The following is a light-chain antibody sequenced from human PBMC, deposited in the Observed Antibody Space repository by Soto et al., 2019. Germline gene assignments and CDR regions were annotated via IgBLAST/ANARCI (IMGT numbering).Light chain of an antibody. Sequence: DIQLTQSPSTLSASVGDRFTITCRASQSINGWLAWYQQKQGQAPNLLIYKASTLESGVPSRFSGSGSGTEFTLTVSSLQPDDFETYSCHQYHNFPRTFGQGTKVDIK. CDR2: KAS. CDR1: QSINGW. J-gene: IGKJ1*01. V-gene: IGKV1-5*03. CDR3: HQYHNFPRT.